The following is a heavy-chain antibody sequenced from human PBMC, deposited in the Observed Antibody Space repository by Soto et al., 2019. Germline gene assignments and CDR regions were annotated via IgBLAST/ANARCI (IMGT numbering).Heavy chain of an antibody. J-gene: IGHJ4*02. CDR3: AKGPEQLVHGVFDY. V-gene: IGHV3-23*01. CDR2: IDTGGGGT. D-gene: IGHD6-6*01. Sequence: GSLGLSFAASGFTLSSCVVTWVRQAPGKGLEWVSGIDTGGGGTYYADSVKGRFTISRDNSKNTLYLQMNSLRAEDTAVYYCAKGPEQLVHGVFDYWGQGALVTVSS. CDR1: GFTLSSCV.